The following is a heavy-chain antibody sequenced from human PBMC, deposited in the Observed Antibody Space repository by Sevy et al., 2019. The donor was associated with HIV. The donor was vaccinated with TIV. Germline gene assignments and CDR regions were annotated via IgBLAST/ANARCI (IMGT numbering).Heavy chain of an antibody. CDR1: GGSFSGYY. CDR2: IKHSGSN. Sequence: SETLSLTCAVYGGSFSGYYWSWIRQPPGKGLEWIGEIKHSGSNNYNPSLKSRVTISVDTSKNQFSLKLSSVTAADTAVYYCARVADYYDSSGYRVRSPFDYWGQGTLLTVSS. J-gene: IGHJ4*02. CDR3: ARVADYYDSSGYRVRSPFDY. V-gene: IGHV4-34*01. D-gene: IGHD3-22*01.